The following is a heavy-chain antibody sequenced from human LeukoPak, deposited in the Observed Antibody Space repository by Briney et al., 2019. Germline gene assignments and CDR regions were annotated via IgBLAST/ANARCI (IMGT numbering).Heavy chain of an antibody. CDR2: IYYSGST. J-gene: IGHJ4*02. CDR3: ARGSLGFGELFHPPFDY. V-gene: IGHV4-30-4*01. Sequence: PSETLSLTCTVSGGSISSGDYYWSWIRQPPGKGLEWIGYIYYSGSTYYNPSPKSRVTISVDTSKNQFSLKLSSVTAADTAVYYCARGSLGFGELFHPPFDYWGQGTLVTVSS. D-gene: IGHD3-10*01. CDR1: GGSISSGDYY.